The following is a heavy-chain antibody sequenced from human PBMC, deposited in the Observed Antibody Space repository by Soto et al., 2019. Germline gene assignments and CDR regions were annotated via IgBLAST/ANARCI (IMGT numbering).Heavy chain of an antibody. D-gene: IGHD2-21*02. CDR3: AKGVATAVPALDY. CDR2: VSWNSGAK. J-gene: IGHJ4*02. V-gene: IGHV3-9*01. Sequence: GGSLRLSCVASGFSFDDFVMNWVRQRPGKGLEWVSSVSWNSGAKLYADSVKGRFAVSRDSAKKSVYLQMNSLRPDDTAFYYCAKGVATAVPALDYWGQGTLVTVSS. CDR1: GFSFDDFV.